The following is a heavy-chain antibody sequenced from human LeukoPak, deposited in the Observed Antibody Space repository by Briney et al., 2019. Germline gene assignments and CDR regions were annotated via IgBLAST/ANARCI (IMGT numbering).Heavy chain of an antibody. Sequence: GGSLRLSCAASGFTCSSYWMRWVGQAPGKGVEWVANIKQDGGENDYVDSVKGRFTISRDNANNSLFLQMNSLRAEDTAVYYCARDHPWAKYMDVWGKGTTVTVSS. CDR3: ARDHPWAKYMDV. V-gene: IGHV3-7*01. CDR2: IKQDGGEN. CDR1: GFTCSSYW. D-gene: IGHD1-26*01. J-gene: IGHJ6*03.